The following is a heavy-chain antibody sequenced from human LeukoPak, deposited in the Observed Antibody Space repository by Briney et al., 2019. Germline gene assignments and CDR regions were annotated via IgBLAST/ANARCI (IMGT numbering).Heavy chain of an antibody. V-gene: IGHV3-21*01. CDR2: ISSTSNYI. CDR1: GFTFSSYT. D-gene: IGHD3-22*01. J-gene: IGHJ4*02. Sequence: GGSLRLSCAASGFTFSSYTMNWVRQAPGKGLEWVSSISSTSNYIYYADSVKGRFTISRDNAKNSLYLQMNSLRAEDTAVYYCTRTDSSGYYPFDFWGQGTLVTVSS. CDR3: TRTDSSGYYPFDF.